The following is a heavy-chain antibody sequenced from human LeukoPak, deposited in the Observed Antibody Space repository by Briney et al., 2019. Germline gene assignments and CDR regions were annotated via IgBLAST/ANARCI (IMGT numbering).Heavy chain of an antibody. CDR1: GYTFTSYG. V-gene: IGHV1-18*01. CDR2: ISAYNGNT. D-gene: IGHD3-22*01. Sequence: ASVKVSCKASGYTFTSYGISWVRQAPGQGLEWVSWISAYNGNTNYAQKLQGRVTMTTDTSTSTAYMELRSLRSDDTAVYYCAREGYYDSSGYSRFYWFDRWGQGTLVTVSS. J-gene: IGHJ5*02. CDR3: AREGYYDSSGYSRFYWFDR.